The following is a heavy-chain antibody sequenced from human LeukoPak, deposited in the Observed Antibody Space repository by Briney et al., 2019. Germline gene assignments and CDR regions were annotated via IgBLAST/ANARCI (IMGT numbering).Heavy chain of an antibody. Sequence: ASVKVSCKASGYTFTGYYMHWVRQAPGQGLEWMGWINPNSGGTNYARKFQGRVTMTRDTSISTAYMELSRLRSDDTAVYYCARESFTMVRGVTYFDYWGQGTLVTVSS. D-gene: IGHD3-10*01. CDR2: INPNSGGT. CDR1: GYTFTGYY. CDR3: ARESFTMVRGVTYFDY. V-gene: IGHV1-2*02. J-gene: IGHJ4*02.